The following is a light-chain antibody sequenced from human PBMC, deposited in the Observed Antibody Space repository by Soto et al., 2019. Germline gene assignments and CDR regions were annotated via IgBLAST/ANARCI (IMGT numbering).Light chain of an antibody. CDR2: EVN. Sequence: QSALTQPTSASGSPGQSVTISCTGAFSDVGAYNYVSWYQQHSGKAPKLIIYEVNKRPSGVPDRFSGSKSANTASLTVSGLQVEDEADYHCSSYAGSSSLVFGGGTQLTVL. J-gene: IGLJ3*02. CDR1: FSDVGAYNY. V-gene: IGLV2-8*01. CDR3: SSYAGSSSLV.